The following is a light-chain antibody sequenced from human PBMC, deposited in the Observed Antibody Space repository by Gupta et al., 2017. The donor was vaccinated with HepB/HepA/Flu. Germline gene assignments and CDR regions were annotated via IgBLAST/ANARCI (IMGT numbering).Light chain of an antibody. CDR3: QQYNTWPLT. CDR2: GAS. J-gene: IGKJ4*01. CDR1: QSVSSN. V-gene: IGKV3-15*01. Sequence: EIVMTQSPATLSESPGERATLSCRASQSVSSNLAWYQQKPGQGPRLLIYGASTRATVIPARFSGSGSGTEFTLTITSLQSEDFAVYYCQQYNTWPLTFGGGTKVEIK.